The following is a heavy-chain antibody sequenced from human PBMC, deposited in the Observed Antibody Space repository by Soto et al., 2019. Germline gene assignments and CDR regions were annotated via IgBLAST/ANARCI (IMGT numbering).Heavy chain of an antibody. CDR1: GGSISSSTYY. CDR3: VRHGPSGYDGFEY. CDR2: IYSSGGT. D-gene: IGHD5-12*01. V-gene: IGHV4-39*01. J-gene: IGHJ4*02. Sequence: PSETLSLTCTVSGGSISSSTYYWGWIRQPPGKGLEWIGSIYSSGGTYYNPSLKSRVTISGDTSRNQFSLKLSSVTAADTAVYYWVRHGPSGYDGFEYWGQGTLVTVSS.